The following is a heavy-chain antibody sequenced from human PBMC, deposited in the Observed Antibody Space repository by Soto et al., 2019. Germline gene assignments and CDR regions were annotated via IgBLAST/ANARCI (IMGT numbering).Heavy chain of an antibody. Sequence: GGSLRLSCVVSGLPVSTNYMSWVRQAPGKGLEWVSFIYSDGRTFYADSVKGRFTVSRLSSKNTLYLQMNSLRVEDTALYYCARSSVLPYFHSGLFDYWGQGTLVTVSS. CDR1: GLPVSTNY. D-gene: IGHD3-9*01. CDR2: IYSDGRT. J-gene: IGHJ4*02. V-gene: IGHV3-53*04. CDR3: ARSSVLPYFHSGLFDY.